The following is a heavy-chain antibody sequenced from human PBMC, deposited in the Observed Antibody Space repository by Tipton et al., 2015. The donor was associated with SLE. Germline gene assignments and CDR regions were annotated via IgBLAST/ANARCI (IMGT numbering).Heavy chain of an antibody. CDR2: IYSATSI. J-gene: IGHJ4*02. V-gene: IGHV3-53*05. Sequence: GSLRLSCAGSGITVNGDYMTWVRQAPGKGLEWVSVIYSATSIYYADTVKGRFTISRDISKNTLYLQMNNLRAEDTAIYYCAIDNWKERAIDSWGQGTLVTVSS. D-gene: IGHD1-20*01. CDR3: AIDNWKERAIDS. CDR1: GITVNGDY.